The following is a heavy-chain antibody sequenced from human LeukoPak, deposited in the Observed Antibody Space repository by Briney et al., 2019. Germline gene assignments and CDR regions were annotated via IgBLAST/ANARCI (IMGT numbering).Heavy chain of an antibody. V-gene: IGHV4-31*03. CDR3: ARDLSPYWFDP. J-gene: IGHJ5*02. CDR1: GGSISSGVYY. Sequence: SQTLSLTCTVSGGSISSGVYYWSWIRQHPGKGLEWIGYIYFSGSTYYNPSLKSRITISVDTSKNQFSLRLSSVTAADTAVYYCARDLSPYWFDPWGQGTLVTVSS. CDR2: IYFSGST.